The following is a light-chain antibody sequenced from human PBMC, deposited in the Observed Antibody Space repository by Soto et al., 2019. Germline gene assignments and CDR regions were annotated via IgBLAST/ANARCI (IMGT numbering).Light chain of an antibody. V-gene: IGKV1-39*01. Sequence: DIPITQAPSALSAPVGHRVTITCRASQGISNYLAWYQKKPGKVPKVLIYAASSLQSGVPSRFSGSGSGTDFTLTISSLQTEDFATYDGQQSYRTPPITFGQGTRLEI. CDR2: AAS. J-gene: IGKJ5*01. CDR1: QGISNY. CDR3: QQSYRTPPIT.